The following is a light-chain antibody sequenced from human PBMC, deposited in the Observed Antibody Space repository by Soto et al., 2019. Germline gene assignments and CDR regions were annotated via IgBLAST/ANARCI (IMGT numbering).Light chain of an antibody. CDR1: QSVSSK. V-gene: IGKV3-15*01. CDR2: GAS. Sequence: EIVLTQSPGTLSVSPGERATLSCRASQSVSSKLARYKQKPGQAPRLLFYGASTGATGIPARFSGSGSETEFTLSISSLQSEDFAVYYCQQYNNWPGTVGQGTKVDIK. J-gene: IGKJ1*01. CDR3: QQYNNWPGT.